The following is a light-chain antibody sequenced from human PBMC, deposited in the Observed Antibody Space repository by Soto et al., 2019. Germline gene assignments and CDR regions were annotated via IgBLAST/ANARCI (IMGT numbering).Light chain of an antibody. Sequence: EIVLTQSPGTLSLSPGERAILSCRASQSLSSDFLAWYQQKPGQAPRLLIYSSSNRATGIPDRLSGSGSGTDFTLTISRLEPADFAVYYCQQYGRSPLTFGGGTKVEIK. V-gene: IGKV3-20*01. CDR2: SSS. CDR3: QQYGRSPLT. CDR1: QSLSSDF. J-gene: IGKJ4*01.